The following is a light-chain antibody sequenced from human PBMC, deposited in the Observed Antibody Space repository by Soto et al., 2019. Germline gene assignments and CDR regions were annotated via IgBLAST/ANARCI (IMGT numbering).Light chain of an antibody. J-gene: IGKJ1*01. Sequence: EVVLTQSPGTLSLSPGARATLSCRASQSVSSSYLAWYQQKPGPAPRLLIYGASSRATGIPDRFSGSGSGTDFTLTISRLEPEDFAVYYCQQGGTFGQGTKVEIK. CDR1: QSVSSSY. CDR3: QQGGT. CDR2: GAS. V-gene: IGKV3-20*01.